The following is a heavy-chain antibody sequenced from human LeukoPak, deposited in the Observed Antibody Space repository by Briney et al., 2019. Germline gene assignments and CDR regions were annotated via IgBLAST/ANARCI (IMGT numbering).Heavy chain of an antibody. Sequence: GGSQRLSCAASGFTFSNAWMSWVRHAAGKGLEWVGRIKSKTDGGTTDYAAPVKGRLTISRDDSKNTLYLKMNSLKTEDTAVYYCVVITRGDAFDIWGQGTMVTVSS. J-gene: IGHJ3*02. CDR2: IKSKTDGGTT. CDR3: VVITRGDAFDI. D-gene: IGHD3-22*01. CDR1: GFTFSNAW. V-gene: IGHV3-15*01.